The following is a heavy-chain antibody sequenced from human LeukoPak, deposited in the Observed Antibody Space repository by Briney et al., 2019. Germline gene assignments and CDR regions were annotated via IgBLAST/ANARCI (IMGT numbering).Heavy chain of an antibody. CDR2: INPNSGGT. Sequence: ASVKVSCKASGYTFTRYCMHWVRQAPGQGLEWMGWINPNSGGTNYAQKFQGRVTMTRDTSISTAYMELSRLRSDDTAVYYCARKDVGYYDFWSGDDYWGQGTLVTVSS. CDR1: GYTFTRYC. J-gene: IGHJ4*02. V-gene: IGHV1-2*02. CDR3: ARKDVGYYDFWSGDDY. D-gene: IGHD3-3*01.